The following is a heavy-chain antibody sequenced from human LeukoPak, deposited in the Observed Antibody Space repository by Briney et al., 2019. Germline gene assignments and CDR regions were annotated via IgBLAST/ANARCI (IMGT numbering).Heavy chain of an antibody. V-gene: IGHV4-34*01. CDR3: ARLRNWNYGVFDH. J-gene: IGHJ4*02. CDR2: INHSGST. D-gene: IGHD1-7*01. Sequence: SETLSLTCAVYGGSFSGYYWSWIRQPPGKGLEWIGEINHSGSTNYNPSLKSRVTISVDTSKNQFSLKLSSVTAADTAVYYCARLRNWNYGVFDHWGQGTLVTVSS. CDR1: GGSFSGYY.